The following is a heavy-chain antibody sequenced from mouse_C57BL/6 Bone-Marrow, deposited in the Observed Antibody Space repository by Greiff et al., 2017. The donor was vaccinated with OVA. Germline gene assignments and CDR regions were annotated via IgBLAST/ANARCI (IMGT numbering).Heavy chain of an antibody. J-gene: IGHJ3*01. CDR2: IYPGNSDT. Sequence: EVQLQQSGTVLARPGASVKMSCKTSGYTFTSYWMHWVKQRPGQGLEWIGAIYPGNSDTSYNQKFKGKAKLTAVTSASTAYMELSSLTNEDSAVYYWTRRRAYDYALAYWGQGTLVTVSA. V-gene: IGHV1-5*01. CDR3: TRRRAYDYALAY. CDR1: GYTFTSYW. D-gene: IGHD2-4*01.